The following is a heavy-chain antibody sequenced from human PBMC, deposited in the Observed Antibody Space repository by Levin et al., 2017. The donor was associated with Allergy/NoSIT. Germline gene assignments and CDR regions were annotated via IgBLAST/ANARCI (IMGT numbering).Heavy chain of an antibody. CDR2: INPSGTST. CDR3: ATLEAGWSGCSGGRCNSEGVY. Sequence: GESLKISCKASGYTFTSYYMHWVRQAPGQGLEWMGIINPSGTSTSYAQKFQGRVTMTRDTSTSTVYMELSSLRSEDTAVYYCATLEAGWSGCSGGRCNSEGVYWGQGTLVTVSS. CDR1: GYTFTSYY. V-gene: IGHV1-46*01. J-gene: IGHJ4*02. D-gene: IGHD2-15*01.